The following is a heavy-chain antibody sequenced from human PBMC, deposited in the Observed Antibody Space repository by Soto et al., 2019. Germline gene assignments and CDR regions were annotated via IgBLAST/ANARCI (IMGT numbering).Heavy chain of an antibody. J-gene: IGHJ2*01. CDR2: IYYSGST. CDR1: GGSISGYY. CDR3: ARAFAGTGAYWYFDL. Sequence: QVQLQESGPGLVKPSETLSLSCTVSGGSISGYYWTWIRQSPGKELEWIGYIYYSGSTHYNPSLESRVTMSIDTSQRHFSLNLNSVTAADTAVYYCARAFAGTGAYWYFDLWGRGTLVTVSS. D-gene: IGHD2-8*02. V-gene: IGHV4-59*01.